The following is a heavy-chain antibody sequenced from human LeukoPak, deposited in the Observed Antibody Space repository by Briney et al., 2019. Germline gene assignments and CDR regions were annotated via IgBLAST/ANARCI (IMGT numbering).Heavy chain of an antibody. Sequence: SETLSLTCTVSGGSVSSGSYYWSWIRQPPGKGLEWIGYIYYSGSTNYNPSLKSRVTISVDTSDNQFSLNLSSVTAADTALYYCARDEKAGDTSGYAPRFNFWGQGALVTVSS. CDR2: IYYSGST. CDR1: GGSVSSGSYY. D-gene: IGHD3-22*01. CDR3: ARDEKAGDTSGYAPRFNF. V-gene: IGHV4-61*01. J-gene: IGHJ4*02.